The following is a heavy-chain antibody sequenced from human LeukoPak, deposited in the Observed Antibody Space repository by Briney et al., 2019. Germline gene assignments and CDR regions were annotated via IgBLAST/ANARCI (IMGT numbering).Heavy chain of an antibody. D-gene: IGHD1-1*01. V-gene: IGHV3-30-3*01. J-gene: IGHJ4*02. Sequence: EPGGSLRLSCAASGFTFSSYAMHWVRQAPGKGLEWVAVISYDGSNKYYADSVKGRFTISRDNSKNTLYLQMNSLRAEDTAVYYCARDASQLYYFDYWGQGTLVTVSS. CDR2: ISYDGSNK. CDR3: ARDASQLYYFDY. CDR1: GFTFSSYA.